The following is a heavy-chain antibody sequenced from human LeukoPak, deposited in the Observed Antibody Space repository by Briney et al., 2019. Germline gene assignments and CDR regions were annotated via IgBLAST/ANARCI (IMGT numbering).Heavy chain of an antibody. CDR2: INHSGST. J-gene: IGHJ4*02. Sequence: SETLSLTCAVYGGSFSGYYWSWIRQPPGKGLEWIGEINHSGSTNYNPSLKSRVTISVDTSKNQFSLKLSSVTAAGTAVYYCARGRGRAARLPWPLDYWGQGTLVTVSS. V-gene: IGHV4-34*01. D-gene: IGHD6-6*01. CDR1: GGSFSGYY. CDR3: ARGRGRAARLPWPLDY.